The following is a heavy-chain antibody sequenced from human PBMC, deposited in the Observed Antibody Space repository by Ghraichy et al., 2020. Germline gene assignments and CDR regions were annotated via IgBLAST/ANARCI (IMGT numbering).Heavy chain of an antibody. Sequence: GGSLRLSCAASGFTFSSYEMNWVRQAPGKGLEWVSYISSSGSTIYYADSVKGRFTISRDNAKNSLYLQMNSLRAEDTAVYYCAREDKVGYCSGGSCHPFDYWGPGTLVTVSS. CDR3: AREDKVGYCSGGSCHPFDY. J-gene: IGHJ4*02. D-gene: IGHD2-15*01. CDR1: GFTFSSYE. CDR2: ISSSGSTI. V-gene: IGHV3-48*03.